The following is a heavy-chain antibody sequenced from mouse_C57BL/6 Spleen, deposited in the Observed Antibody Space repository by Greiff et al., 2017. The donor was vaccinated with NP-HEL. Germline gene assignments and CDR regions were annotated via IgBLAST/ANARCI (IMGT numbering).Heavy chain of an antibody. Sequence: EVQLQQSGPELVKPGASVKISCKASGYTFTDYYMNWVKQRPGKSLEWIGDINPNNGGTSYNQKFKGKATLTVDKSSSTAYMELRSLTSEDSAVYYCAREGKPKGFDYWGQGTTLTVSS. CDR3: AREGKPKGFDY. D-gene: IGHD5-1*01. CDR2: INPNNGGT. V-gene: IGHV1-26*01. J-gene: IGHJ2*01. CDR1: GYTFTDYY.